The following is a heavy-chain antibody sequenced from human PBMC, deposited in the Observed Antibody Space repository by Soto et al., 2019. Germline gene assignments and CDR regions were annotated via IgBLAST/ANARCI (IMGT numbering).Heavy chain of an antibody. D-gene: IGHD3-3*01. J-gene: IGHJ4*02. CDR2: INTNTGNP. CDR1: GYTFTSYA. CDR3: ARDNSPSSIYDFWSGYPEPLFSY. V-gene: IGHV7-4-1*01. Sequence: ASVKVSCKASGYTFTSYAMNCVRQAPGQGLEWMGWINTNTGNPTYAQGFTGRFVFSLDTSVSTAYLQICSLKAVDTAVYYCARDNSPSSIYDFWSGYPEPLFSYWGQGTLVTVSS.